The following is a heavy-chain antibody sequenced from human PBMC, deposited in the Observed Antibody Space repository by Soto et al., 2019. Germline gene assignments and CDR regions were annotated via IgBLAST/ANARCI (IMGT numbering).Heavy chain of an antibody. CDR3: AREWSYFDY. CDR1: GGSVSSGTYY. J-gene: IGHJ4*02. V-gene: IGHV4-61*01. Sequence: SETLSLTCSVSGGSVSSGTYYWSWIRQPPGKGLEWIGYISYSGSTDYNPSLKSRVTISVDTSKNQFSLKLNSVTAADTAVYYCAREWSYFDYWGQGTLVTVSA. CDR2: ISYSGST. D-gene: IGHD2-8*01.